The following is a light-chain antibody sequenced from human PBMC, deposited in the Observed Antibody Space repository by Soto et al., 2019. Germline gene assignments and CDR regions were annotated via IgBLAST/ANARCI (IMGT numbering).Light chain of an antibody. V-gene: IGLV2-8*01. CDR2: EVS. J-gene: IGLJ1*01. CDR3: SSYAGSTHYV. CDR1: SSDVGGYNY. Sequence: QSALTQPPSASGSPGQSVTISCTGTSSDVGGYNYVSWYQQHPGKAPKLMIYEVSKRPSGVPDRFSGYKSGNTASLTVSGLRAEDEADYYCSSYAGSTHYVFGTGTKLTVL.